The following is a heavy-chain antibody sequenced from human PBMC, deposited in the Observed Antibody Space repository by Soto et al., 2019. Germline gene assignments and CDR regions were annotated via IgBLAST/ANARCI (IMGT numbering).Heavy chain of an antibody. V-gene: IGHV4-31*03. CDR1: GGSISSGGYY. CDR2: IYYNGST. D-gene: IGHD6-13*01. J-gene: IGHJ5*02. Sequence: QVQLQESGPGLVKPSQTLSLTCTVSGGSISSGGYYWSWIRQHPGKGLEWIGYIYYNGSTYYNPSRQSRVTISVDTSKIQCSLKLSFVTAADTAVYYCARVFSESSSFFDPWGQGTLVTVSS. CDR3: ARVFSESSSFFDP.